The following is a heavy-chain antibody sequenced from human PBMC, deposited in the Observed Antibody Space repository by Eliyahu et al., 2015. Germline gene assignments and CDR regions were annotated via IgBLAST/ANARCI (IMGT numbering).Heavy chain of an antibody. J-gene: IGHJ4*02. CDR3: ARGGKQQLVPNY. CDR2: ISSSSSYI. Sequence: EVQLVESGGGLVKPGGSLRLSCAASGFTFSSYSMNWVRQAPGKGLEWVSSISSSSSYIYYADSVKGRFTISRDNAKNSLYLQMNSLRAEDTAVYYCARGGKQQLVPNYWGQGTLVTVSS. CDR1: GFTFSSYS. V-gene: IGHV3-21*01. D-gene: IGHD6-13*01.